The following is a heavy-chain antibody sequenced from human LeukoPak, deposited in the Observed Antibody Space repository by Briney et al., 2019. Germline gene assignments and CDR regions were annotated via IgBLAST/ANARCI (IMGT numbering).Heavy chain of an antibody. CDR1: GFTFSSYE. CDR3: ARRTNYLAFDY. V-gene: IGHV3-7*01. J-gene: IGHJ4*02. D-gene: IGHD4/OR15-4a*01. CDR2: MSPDGTEK. Sequence: GGSLRLSCAASGFTFSSYEMNWVRQPPEKGLEWVANMSPDGTEKYYVDSVKGRFTISRDNAKNSLYLQMNSLRAEDTTVYSCARRTNYLAFDYWGQGTLVTVSS.